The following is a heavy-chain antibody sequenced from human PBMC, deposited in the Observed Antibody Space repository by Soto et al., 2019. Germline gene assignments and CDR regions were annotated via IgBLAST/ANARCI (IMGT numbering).Heavy chain of an antibody. D-gene: IGHD6-19*01. J-gene: IGHJ4*02. Sequence: LRLSCAASGFTFDDYAMHWVRQAPGKGLEWVSGISWNSGSIGYADSVKGRFTISRDNAKNSLYLQMNSLRAEDTALYYCAKDASGSGWYIDYWGQGTLVTVSS. CDR1: GFTFDDYA. V-gene: IGHV3-9*01. CDR3: AKDASGSGWYIDY. CDR2: ISWNSGSI.